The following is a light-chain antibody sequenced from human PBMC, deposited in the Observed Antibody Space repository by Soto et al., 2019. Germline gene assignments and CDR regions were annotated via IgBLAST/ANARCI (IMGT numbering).Light chain of an antibody. CDR1: QSVSSSS. CDR2: GAS. CDR3: QQYVSSPRT. Sequence: EIVLTQSPGTLSLSPGEGATLSCRASQSVSSSSLAWYQQKPGQAPRLLIYGASSRATGIPDRFSGSGSWTDFTRTISRLEPEDFAVYYCQQYVSSPRTFGQGTKVEIK. J-gene: IGKJ1*01. V-gene: IGKV3-20*01.